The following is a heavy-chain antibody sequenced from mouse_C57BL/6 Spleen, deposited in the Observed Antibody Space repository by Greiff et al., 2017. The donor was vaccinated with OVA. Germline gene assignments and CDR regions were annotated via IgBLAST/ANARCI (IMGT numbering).Heavy chain of an antibody. CDR3: AREDNWAWFAY. Sequence: QVQLQQLGAELVRPGSSVKLSCKASGYTFTSYWMHWVKQRPIQGLEWIGNIDPPDSETHYNQKFKDKATLTVDKSSSTAHMQLSSLTSEASAVYDCAREDNWAWFAYWGQGTLVTVSA. V-gene: IGHV1-52*01. CDR1: GYTFTSYW. CDR2: IDPPDSET. J-gene: IGHJ3*01. D-gene: IGHD4-1*01.